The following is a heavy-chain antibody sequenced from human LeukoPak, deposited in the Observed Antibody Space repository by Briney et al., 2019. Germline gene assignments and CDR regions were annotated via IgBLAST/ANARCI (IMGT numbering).Heavy chain of an antibody. D-gene: IGHD3-16*02. CDR1: VYTFTSYG. V-gene: IGHV1-18*01. CDR3: ARAYDYVWGSYRYCSFEY. J-gene: IGHJ4*02. Sequence: ASVKVSCKASVYTFTSYGISWVRQAPGQGLEWTGWISAYNGNTNYAQKLQGRVTMTTDTSTSTAYMELRSLRSDDTAVYYCARAYDYVWGSYRYCSFEYWGQGTLVTVSS. CDR2: ISAYNGNT.